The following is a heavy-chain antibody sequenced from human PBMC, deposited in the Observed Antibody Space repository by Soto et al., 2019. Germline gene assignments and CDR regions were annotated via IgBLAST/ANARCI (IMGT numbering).Heavy chain of an antibody. CDR3: AREARYSSSWEGNY. Sequence: EVQLVETGGGLIQPGGSLRLYCAASGFTVSSNYMSGVRQATGKGLEWVSVIYSGGSTYYAASVKGRFTISRDNSKNTLYLQMNSLRAEDTAVYYCAREARYSSSWEGNYWGQGTLVTVSS. D-gene: IGHD6-13*01. V-gene: IGHV3-53*02. J-gene: IGHJ4*02. CDR2: IYSGGST. CDR1: GFTVSSNY.